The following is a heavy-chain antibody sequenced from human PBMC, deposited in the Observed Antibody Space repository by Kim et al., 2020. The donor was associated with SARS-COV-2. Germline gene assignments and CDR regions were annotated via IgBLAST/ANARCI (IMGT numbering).Heavy chain of an antibody. CDR2: INPSGGST. V-gene: IGHV1-46*01. CDR1: GYTFTSYY. CDR3: ARDRGRGGGVEAYDILTGYYGAGGAHDY. J-gene: IGHJ4*02. D-gene: IGHD3-9*01. Sequence: ASVKVSCKASGYTFTSYYMHWVRQAPGQGLEWMGIINPSGGSTSYAQKFQGRVTMTRDTSTSTVYMELSSLRSEDTAVYYCARDRGRGGGVEAYDILTGYYGAGGAHDYWGQGTLVTVSS.